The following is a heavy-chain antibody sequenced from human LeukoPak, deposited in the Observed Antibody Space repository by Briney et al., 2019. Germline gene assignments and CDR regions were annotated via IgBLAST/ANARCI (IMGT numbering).Heavy chain of an antibody. J-gene: IGHJ4*02. CDR1: GYSISSGYY. D-gene: IGHD3-22*01. CDR2: VFHSGIT. V-gene: IGHV4-38-2*02. Sequence: SETLSLTCSVSGYSISSGYYWGWIRQPPGKGLEWIGSVFHSGITYYKPSLKSRVTILVDTSKNQFSLKLSSVTAADTAVYYCARSSDYYDSSGYGYWGQGTLVTVSS. CDR3: ARSSDYYDSSGYGY.